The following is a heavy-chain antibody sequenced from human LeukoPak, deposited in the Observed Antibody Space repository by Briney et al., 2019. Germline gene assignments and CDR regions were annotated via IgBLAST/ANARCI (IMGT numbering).Heavy chain of an antibody. CDR2: INHSGST. Sequence: SETLSLTCAVYGGSFSGYYWSWIRQPPGKGLEWIGEINHSGSTNYNPSLKSRVTISVDTSKNQFSLKLSSVTAADTAVYFCARDRAATQDWVEFDPWGQGTLVTVSS. J-gene: IGHJ5*02. D-gene: IGHD2-15*01. V-gene: IGHV4-34*01. CDR1: GGSFSGYY. CDR3: ARDRAATQDWVEFDP.